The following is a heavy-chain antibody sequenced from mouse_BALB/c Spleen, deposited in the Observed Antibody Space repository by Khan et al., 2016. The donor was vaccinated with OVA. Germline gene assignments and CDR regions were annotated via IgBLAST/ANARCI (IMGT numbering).Heavy chain of an antibody. Sequence: VQLQESGPGLVAPSQSLSITCTISGFSLTNYGVHWVRQPPGKGLEWLVVIWSDGSTTYNSALKSRLTISKDNSKSQVFLKMNSLQTDDTAMYFCGSRNYYHDNIMDYWGQGTSVTVSS. J-gene: IGHJ4*01. CDR1: GFSLTNYG. V-gene: IGHV2-6-1*01. D-gene: IGHD2-1*01. CDR2: IWSDGST. CDR3: GSRNYYHDNIMDY.